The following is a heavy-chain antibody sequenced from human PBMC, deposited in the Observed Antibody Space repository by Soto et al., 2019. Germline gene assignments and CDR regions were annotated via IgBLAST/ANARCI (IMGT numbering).Heavy chain of an antibody. CDR1: GGSISSYY. CDR2: IYYSGST. D-gene: IGHD5-12*01. J-gene: IGHJ5*02. CDR3: AREVDSGYDRPYNWFDP. Sequence: SETLSLTCTVSGGSISSYYWSWIRQPPGKGLEWIGYIYYSGSTNYNPSLKSRVTISVDTSKNQFSLKLSSVTAADTAVYYCAREVDSGYDRPYNWFDPWGQGTLVTVSS. V-gene: IGHV4-59*01.